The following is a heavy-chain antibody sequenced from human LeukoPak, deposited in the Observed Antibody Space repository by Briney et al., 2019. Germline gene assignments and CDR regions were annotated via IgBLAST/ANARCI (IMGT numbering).Heavy chain of an antibody. CDR3: ARDGGFGFLAAFDI. J-gene: IGHJ3*02. CDR1: GGSISSGDYY. D-gene: IGHD3-10*01. V-gene: IGHV4-30-4*01. Sequence: SETLSLTCTVSGGSISSGDYYWSWIRQPPGKGLEWIGYIYYSGTTYYNPSLKSRVTISVDTSKNQFSLKLTSVTAADTALYYCARDGGFGFLAAFDIWGQGTMVTVSS. CDR2: IYYSGTT.